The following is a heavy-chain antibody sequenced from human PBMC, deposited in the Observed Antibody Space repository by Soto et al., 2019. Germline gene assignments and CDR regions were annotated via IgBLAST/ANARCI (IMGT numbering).Heavy chain of an antibody. CDR1: GGSISSYY. V-gene: IGHV4-59*08. J-gene: IGHJ6*02. Sequence: SETLSLTCTVSGGSISSYYWSWIRQPPGKGLEWIGYIYYSGNTNYNPSLKSRVTISVDTSKNQFSLKLNSVTAADTAVYYCARQDYYYYGMDVWGQGTAVTVSS. CDR2: IYYSGNT. CDR3: ARQDYYYYGMDV.